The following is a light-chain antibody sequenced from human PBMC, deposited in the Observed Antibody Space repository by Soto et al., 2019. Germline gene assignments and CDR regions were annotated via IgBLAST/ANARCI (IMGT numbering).Light chain of an antibody. CDR1: QSLLHTNGYNY. J-gene: IGKJ1*01. CDR2: MGS. V-gene: IGKV2-28*01. Sequence: DIVMTQSPLYLPVTPGEPASISCISSQSLLHTNGYNYLDWYLQKPGQSPQLLICMGSDRASGVPERFSGSGSGTEFTRKISRVEAEEVGVYYCMQALQTPPAFGQGTKVEIK. CDR3: MQALQTPPA.